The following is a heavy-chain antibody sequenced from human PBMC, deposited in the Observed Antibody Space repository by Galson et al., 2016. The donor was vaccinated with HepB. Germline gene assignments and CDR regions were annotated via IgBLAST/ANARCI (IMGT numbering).Heavy chain of an antibody. CDR1: GFSFNKYH. Sequence: SLRLSCAASGFSFNKYHMNWARQAPGKGLEWVAYIGSSGRPIFYRDSVKGRFTISRDDAKNSLYLDLSDLRAEDSAVYYCAGDSGRTGAWDFWGQGTLVTVSS. CDR3: AGDSGRTGAWDF. V-gene: IGHV3-48*03. CDR2: IGSSGRPI. J-gene: IGHJ4*02. D-gene: IGHD1-14*01.